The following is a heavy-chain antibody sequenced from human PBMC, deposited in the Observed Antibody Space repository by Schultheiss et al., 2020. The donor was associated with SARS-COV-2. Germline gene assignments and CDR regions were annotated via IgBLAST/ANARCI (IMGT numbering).Heavy chain of an antibody. CDR2: ISGSGGST. CDR1: GFTVSSNY. J-gene: IGHJ4*02. V-gene: IGHV3-23*01. Sequence: GESLKISCAASGFTVSSNYMSWVRQAPGKGLEWVSAISGSGGSTYYADSVKGRFTISRDNSKNTLYLQMNSLRAEDTAVYYCAKRFDYWGQGTLVTVSS. CDR3: AKRFDY.